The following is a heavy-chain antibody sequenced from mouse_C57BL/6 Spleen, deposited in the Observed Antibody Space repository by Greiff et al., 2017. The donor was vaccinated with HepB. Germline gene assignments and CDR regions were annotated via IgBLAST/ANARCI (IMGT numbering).Heavy chain of an antibody. Sequence: EVHLVESGPVLVKPGASVKMSCKASGYTFTDYYMNWVKQSHGKSLEWIGVINPYNGGTSYNQKFKGKATLTVDKSSSTAYMELNSLTSEDSAVYYCARGGATVVATNYWYFDVWGTGTTVTVSS. CDR3: ARGGATVVATNYWYFDV. J-gene: IGHJ1*03. D-gene: IGHD1-1*01. CDR2: INPYNGGT. CDR1: GYTFTDYY. V-gene: IGHV1-19*01.